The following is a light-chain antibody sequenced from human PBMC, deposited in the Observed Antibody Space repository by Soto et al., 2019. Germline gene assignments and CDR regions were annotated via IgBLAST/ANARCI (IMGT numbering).Light chain of an antibody. CDR2: GNT. V-gene: IGLV1-40*01. Sequence: QSVLTQPPSVSGAPGQRVTISCTGSSSNIGAGYDVHWYQHLPGTAPKLLISGNTNRPSGVPDRFSGSKSGTSASLAISGLQAEDEADYYCQSYYTTLSDFLVFGGGTKLTVL. CDR1: SSNIGAGYD. CDR3: QSYYTTLSDFLV. J-gene: IGLJ3*02.